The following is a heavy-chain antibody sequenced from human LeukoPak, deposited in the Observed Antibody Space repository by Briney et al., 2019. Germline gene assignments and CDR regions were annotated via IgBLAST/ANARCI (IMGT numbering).Heavy chain of an antibody. CDR3: ARDGATFSGYDWYYYMDV. Sequence: GGSLRLSCAASGFTFSSYSMNWVRQAPGKGLEWVSYISSSSSTIYYADSVKGRFTISRDNAMNSLYLEMNSLRAEDTAVYYCARDGATFSGYDWYYYMDVWGKGTTVTVSS. CDR1: GFTFSSYS. D-gene: IGHD5-12*01. CDR2: ISSSSSTI. V-gene: IGHV3-48*01. J-gene: IGHJ6*03.